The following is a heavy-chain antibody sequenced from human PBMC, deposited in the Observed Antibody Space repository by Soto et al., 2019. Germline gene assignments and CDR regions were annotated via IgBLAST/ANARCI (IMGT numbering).Heavy chain of an antibody. Sequence: NPSETLSLTCTVSGGSISSYYWSWIRQPPGKGLEWIGYIYYSGSTNYNPSLKSRVTISVDTSKNQFSLKLSSVTAADTAVYYCARDLHSGSYHGYFDYWGQGTLVTVSS. V-gene: IGHV4-59*01. CDR3: ARDLHSGSYHGYFDY. J-gene: IGHJ4*02. CDR1: GGSISSYY. CDR2: IYYSGST. D-gene: IGHD1-26*01.